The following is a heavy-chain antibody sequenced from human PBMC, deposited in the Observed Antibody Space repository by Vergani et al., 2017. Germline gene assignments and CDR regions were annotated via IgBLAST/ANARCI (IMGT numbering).Heavy chain of an antibody. CDR3: ARVRGGNGRASYYGMDV. Sequence: QVQLVESGGGVVQPGRSLRLSCAASGFTFSSYGMHWVRQAPGKGLEWVAVISYDGSNKYYADSVKGRFTISRDNSKNTLYLQMNSLRAEDTAVYYCARVRGGNGRASYYGMDVWGQGTTVTVSS. CDR1: GFTFSSYG. J-gene: IGHJ6*02. D-gene: IGHD4-23*01. CDR2: ISYDGSNK. V-gene: IGHV3-30*03.